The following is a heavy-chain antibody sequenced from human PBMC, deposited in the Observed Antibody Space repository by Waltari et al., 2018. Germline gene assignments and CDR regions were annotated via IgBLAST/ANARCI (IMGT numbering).Heavy chain of an antibody. D-gene: IGHD3-3*01. CDR3: ARGRPPYYDFWSGYYHFDY. Sequence: QVQLQQWGAGLLKPSETLSLTCAVYGGSFSGCYWSWIRQPPGKGLEWIGEINHSGSTNYNPSLKSRVTISVDTSKNQFSLKLSSVTAADTAVYYCARGRPPYYDFWSGYYHFDYWGQGTLVTVSS. V-gene: IGHV4-34*01. CDR2: INHSGST. J-gene: IGHJ4*02. CDR1: GGSFSGCY.